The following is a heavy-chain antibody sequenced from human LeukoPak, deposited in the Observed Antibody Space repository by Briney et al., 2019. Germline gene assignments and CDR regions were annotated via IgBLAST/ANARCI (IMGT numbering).Heavy chain of an antibody. D-gene: IGHD1-26*01. CDR3: ASLDEWETFDY. V-gene: IGHV1-2*02. J-gene: IGHJ4*02. CDR2: INPNSGGT. Sequence: GASVKVSCTASGYTFTGYYKHWVRQAPGQGLEWMGLINPNSGGTNYAQKFQGRVTMTRDTSISTAYMELSRLRSDDTAVYYCASLDEWETFDYWGQGTLVTVSS. CDR1: GYTFTGYY.